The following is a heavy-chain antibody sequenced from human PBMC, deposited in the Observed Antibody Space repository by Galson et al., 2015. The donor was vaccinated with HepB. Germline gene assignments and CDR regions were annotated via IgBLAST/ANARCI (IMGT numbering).Heavy chain of an antibody. Sequence: SVKVSCKASGYTFATYGISWVRQAPGQGLEWMGWISTYNFNKNFAQRLQDRVTMTTDTSTNTAYMELRGLGSDDTALYYCARAWYSTSPPDYWGQGTLVTVSS. CDR1: GYTFATYG. V-gene: IGHV1-18*01. CDR2: ISTYNFNK. J-gene: IGHJ4*02. CDR3: ARAWYSTSPPDY. D-gene: IGHD1-26*01.